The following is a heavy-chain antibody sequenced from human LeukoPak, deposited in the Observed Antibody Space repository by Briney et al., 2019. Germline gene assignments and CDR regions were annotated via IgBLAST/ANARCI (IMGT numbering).Heavy chain of an antibody. CDR3: ARTSGSYFYYYGMDV. Sequence: SETLSLTCAVYGGPFSGYYWSWIRQLPGKGLEWIGEINYSGSTNYNPSLKSRFTISVDTSKNQFSLKLSSVTAADTAVYYCARTSGSYFYYYGMDVWGQGTTVTVSS. CDR2: INYSGST. J-gene: IGHJ6*02. V-gene: IGHV4-34*01. D-gene: IGHD1-26*01. CDR1: GGPFSGYY.